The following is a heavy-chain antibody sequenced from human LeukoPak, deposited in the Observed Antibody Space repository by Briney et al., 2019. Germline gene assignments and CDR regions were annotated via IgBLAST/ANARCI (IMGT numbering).Heavy chain of an antibody. V-gene: IGHV3-21*01. CDR2: LSSSGSYI. J-gene: IGHJ6*02. CDR3: ARVLPPYYYYGMGV. Sequence: GGSLRLSCAASGFTFSGYSLNWVRQAPGKGLEWVSSLSSSGSYIYYADSVKGRFTISRDNAKNSLYLQMNSLRAEDTAVYYCARVLPPYYYYGMGVWGQGTTVTVSS. CDR1: GFTFSGYS.